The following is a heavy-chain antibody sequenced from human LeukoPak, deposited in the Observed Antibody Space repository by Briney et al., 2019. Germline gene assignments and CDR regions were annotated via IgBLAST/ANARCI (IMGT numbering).Heavy chain of an antibody. Sequence: GGSLRLSCAASGFTFSSYAMSWLRQAPGKGLEWVSAISGSGGSTYYADSARGRFTISRDNSKNTLYLQMNSLRAEDTAVYYCARGPRGFDPWGQGTLVTVSS. CDR2: ISGSGGST. V-gene: IGHV3-23*01. CDR1: GFTFSSYA. CDR3: ARGPRGFDP. J-gene: IGHJ5*02.